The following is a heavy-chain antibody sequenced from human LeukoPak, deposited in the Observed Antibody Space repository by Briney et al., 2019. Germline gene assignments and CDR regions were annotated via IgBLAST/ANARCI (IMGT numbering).Heavy chain of an antibody. J-gene: IGHJ4*02. V-gene: IGHV1-8*03. CDR3: ARRFGLELYYFDY. Sequence: ASVKVSCKASGYTFTSYDINWVRQATGQRLEWMGWMNPNSGNTGYAQKFQGRVTITRNTSISTAYMELSSLRSEDTAVYYCARRFGLELYYFDYWGQGTLVTVSS. CDR2: MNPNSGNT. D-gene: IGHD1-7*01. CDR1: GYTFTSYD.